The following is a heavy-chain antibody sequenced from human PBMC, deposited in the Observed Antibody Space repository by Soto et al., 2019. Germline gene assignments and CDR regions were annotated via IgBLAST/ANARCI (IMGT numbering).Heavy chain of an antibody. CDR3: AREGYCSSTSCYEGGTFDY. CDR2: ISSSSSYI. Sequence: GGSLRLSCAASGFTFSSYSMNWVRQAPGKGLEWVSSISSSSSYIYYADSVKGRFTISRDNAKNSLYLQMNSLRAEDTAVYYCAREGYCSSTSCYEGGTFDYWGQGTLVTVSS. D-gene: IGHD2-2*01. CDR1: GFTFSSYS. J-gene: IGHJ4*02. V-gene: IGHV3-21*01.